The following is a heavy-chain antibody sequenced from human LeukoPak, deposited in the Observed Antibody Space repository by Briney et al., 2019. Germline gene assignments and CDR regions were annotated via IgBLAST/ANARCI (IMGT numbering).Heavy chain of an antibody. CDR3: ARGAGYSSSWRPLGDWFDP. D-gene: IGHD6-13*01. CDR1: DGSFSGYY. CDR2: INHSGST. J-gene: IGHJ5*02. V-gene: IGHV4-34*01. Sequence: SETLSLTCADYDGSFSGYYWSWIRQPPGKGLEWIGEINHSGSTNYNPSLKSRVTISVDTSKNQFSLKLSSVTAADTAVYYCARGAGYSSSWRPLGDWFDPWGQGTLVTVSS.